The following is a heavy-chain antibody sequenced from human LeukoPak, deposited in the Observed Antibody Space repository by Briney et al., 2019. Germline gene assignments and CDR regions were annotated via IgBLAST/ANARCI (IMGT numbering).Heavy chain of an antibody. D-gene: IGHD4-11*01. CDR3: VRGLYSRDAGY. J-gene: IGHJ4*02. Sequence: GSLRLSCAASGFTFSSFAMSWIRQPPGKRLEWIGEINHGGHTNYNPSLKSRVAMSVDTSKNQFSLNLGSVTAADTAVYYCVRGLYSRDAGYWGQGTLVTVSS. CDR2: INHGGHT. V-gene: IGHV4-34*01. CDR1: GFTFSSFA.